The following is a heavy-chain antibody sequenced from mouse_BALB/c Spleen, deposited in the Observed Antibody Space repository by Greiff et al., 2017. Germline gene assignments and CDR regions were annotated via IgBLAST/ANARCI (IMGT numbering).Heavy chain of an antibody. V-gene: IGHV3-6*02. J-gene: IGHJ3*01. CDR3: ARGGLYDGYYY. CDR2: ISYDGSN. D-gene: IGHD2-3*01. CDR1: GYSITSGYY. Sequence: DVKLQESGPGLVKPSQSLSLTCSVTGYSITSGYYWNWIRQFPGNKLEWMGYISYDGSNNYNPSLKNRISITRDTSKNQFFLKLNSVTTEDTATYYCARGGLYDGYYYWGQGTLVTVSA.